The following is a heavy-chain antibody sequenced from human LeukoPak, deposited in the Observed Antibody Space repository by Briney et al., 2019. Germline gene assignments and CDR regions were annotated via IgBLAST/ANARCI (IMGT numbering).Heavy chain of an antibody. D-gene: IGHD5-18*01. V-gene: IGHV3-53*04. CDR3: ARGRGIQLWLEFDY. Sequence: GGSLRLSCAASGFTVSSNYMSWVRQAPGKGLEWVSVIYSGGSTYYADSVKGRFTISRHNSKNTLYLQMNSLRAEDMAVYYCARGRGIQLWLEFDYWGQGTLVTVSS. CDR2: IYSGGST. CDR1: GFTVSSNY. J-gene: IGHJ4*02.